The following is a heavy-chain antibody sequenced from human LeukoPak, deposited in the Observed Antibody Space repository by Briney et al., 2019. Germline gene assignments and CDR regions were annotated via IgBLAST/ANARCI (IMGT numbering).Heavy chain of an antibody. V-gene: IGHV3-7*01. CDR2: IKQDGSGK. CDR1: GFTFSSYW. D-gene: IGHD3-10*01. Sequence: GGSLRLSCAASGFTFSSYWMSWVRQAPGKGLEWVANIKQDGSGKYYVDSVKGRFTISRGNAKNSLYLQMNSLRAEDTAVYYCAREPYYYGSGSDLRPFDPWGQGTLVTVSS. CDR3: AREPYYYGSGSDLRPFDP. J-gene: IGHJ5*02.